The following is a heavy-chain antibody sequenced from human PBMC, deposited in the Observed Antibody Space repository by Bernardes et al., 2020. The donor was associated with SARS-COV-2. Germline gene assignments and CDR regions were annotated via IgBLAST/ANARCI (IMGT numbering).Heavy chain of an antibody. CDR3: ARTRTTISTAGIPVDY. Sequence: SVKVSCKASGYTFTGYFIHWVRQTPGQRLEWMGWINPNTGGTNYVQKFQGRVTMTRDTSITTAYMELSRLGSDDTAIYFCARTRTTISTAGIPVDYWGQGTLVTVSS. V-gene: IGHV1-2*02. CDR1: GYTFTGYF. CDR2: INPNTGGT. J-gene: IGHJ4*02. D-gene: IGHD6-13*01.